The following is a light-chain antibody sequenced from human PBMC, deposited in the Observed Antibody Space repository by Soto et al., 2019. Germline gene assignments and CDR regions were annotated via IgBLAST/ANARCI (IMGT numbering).Light chain of an antibody. J-gene: IGLJ3*02. Sequence: QSALTQPASVSGSPGQSITISCTGTSSDVGSYDLVSWYQKHPGKAPKLMIFEVSERPSGVSNRFSGSKSGNTASLTISGLQAEDEADYYCCSYEGSSWVFGGGTQLTVL. CDR3: CSYEGSSWV. CDR2: EVS. CDR1: SSDVGSYDL. V-gene: IGLV2-23*02.